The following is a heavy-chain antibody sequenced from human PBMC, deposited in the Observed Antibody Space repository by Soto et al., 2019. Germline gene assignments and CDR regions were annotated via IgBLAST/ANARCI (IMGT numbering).Heavy chain of an antibody. CDR1: GFTFSSYA. CDR2: ISYDGSNK. CDR3: ARNNYDFWSGYYYYYYYYGMDV. V-gene: IGHV3-30-3*01. Sequence: QVQLVESGGGVVQPGRSLRLSCAASGFTFSSYAMHWVRQAPGKGLEWVAVISYDGSNKYYADSVKGRFTISRDNSKNTLYLQMTSLRAEDTAVYYCARNNYDFWSGYYYYYYYYGMDVWGQGTTVTVSS. D-gene: IGHD3-3*01. J-gene: IGHJ6*02.